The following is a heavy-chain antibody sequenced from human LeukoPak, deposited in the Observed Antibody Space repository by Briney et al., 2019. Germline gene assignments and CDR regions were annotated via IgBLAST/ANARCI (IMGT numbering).Heavy chain of an antibody. CDR3: AREGLFNYGMDV. CDR1: GGTFSSYA. V-gene: IGHV1-69*04. CDR2: IIPILGIA. Sequence: ASVKVSCKASGGTFSSYAISWVRQAPGQGLEWMGRIIPILGIANYAQKFQGRVTITAGKSTSTAYMELSSLRSEDTAVYYCAREGLFNYGMDVWGQGTTVTVSS. D-gene: IGHD2/OR15-2a*01. J-gene: IGHJ6*02.